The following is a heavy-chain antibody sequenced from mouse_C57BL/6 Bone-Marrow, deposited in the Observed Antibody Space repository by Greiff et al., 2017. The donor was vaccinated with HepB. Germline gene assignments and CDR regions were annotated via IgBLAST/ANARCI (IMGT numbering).Heavy chain of an antibody. D-gene: IGHD3-2*02. CDR1: GYTFTSYW. J-gene: IGHJ3*01. V-gene: IGHV1-55*01. CDR2: IYPGSGST. Sequence: VQLQQPGAELVKPGASVKMSCKASGYTFTSYWITWVKQRPGQGLEWIGDIYPGSGSTNYNEKFKSKATLTVDTSSSTAYMQLSSLTSEDSAVYYCARGQLRLGAWFAYWGQGTLVTVSA. CDR3: ARGQLRLGAWFAY.